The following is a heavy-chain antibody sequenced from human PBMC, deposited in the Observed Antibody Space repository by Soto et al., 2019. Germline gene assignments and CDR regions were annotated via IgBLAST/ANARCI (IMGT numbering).Heavy chain of an antibody. J-gene: IGHJ5*02. CDR2: INPNSGGT. V-gene: IGHV1-2*04. Sequence: ASVKVSCKASGYTFTGYYMHWVRQAPGQGLEWMGWINPNSGGTNYAQKFQGWVTMTRDTSISTAYMELSRLRSDDTAVYYCARGYCSGGSCYTFKGPHNRFDPWGQGTLVTVSS. CDR1: GYTFTGYY. CDR3: ARGYCSGGSCYTFKGPHNRFDP. D-gene: IGHD2-15*01.